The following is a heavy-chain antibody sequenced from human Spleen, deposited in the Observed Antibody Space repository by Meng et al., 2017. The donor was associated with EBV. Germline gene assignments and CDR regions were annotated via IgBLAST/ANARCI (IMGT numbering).Heavy chain of an antibody. J-gene: IGHJ4*02. CDR2: IHYGGAS. CDR1: DVSVTRGEYY. Sequence: VSLLEPGPGLAAPPDTLSPPCSGSDVSVTRGEYYWTWIRQSPGKGLEWIGYIHYGGASNYNPSLKSRVTISLDTSKNQFSLRVNAVTAADTAVYFCARGHSSDWDYFFDSWGLGTLVTVSS. CDR3: ARGHSSDWDYFFDS. V-gene: IGHV4-61*08. D-gene: IGHD6-19*01.